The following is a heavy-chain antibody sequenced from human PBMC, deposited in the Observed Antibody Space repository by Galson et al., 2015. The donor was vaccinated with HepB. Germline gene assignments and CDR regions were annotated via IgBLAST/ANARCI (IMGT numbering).Heavy chain of an antibody. CDR2: ISAYNGNT. D-gene: IGHD2-2*01. V-gene: IGHV1-18*01. CDR1: GYTFTTYG. CDR3: ARFCSSTSFHYKAAYGMDV. J-gene: IGHJ6*02. Sequence: SVKVSCKASGYTFTTYGISWVRQAPGQGLEWMGWISAYNGNTNYAQKLKGRVTMTTDTSTSTAYMELRSPRSDDTAVYYCARFCSSTSFHYKAAYGMDVWGQGTTVTVSS.